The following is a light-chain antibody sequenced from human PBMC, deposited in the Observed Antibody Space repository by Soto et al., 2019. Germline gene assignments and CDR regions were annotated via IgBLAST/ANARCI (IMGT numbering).Light chain of an antibody. J-gene: IGLJ2*01. CDR1: SSNIGAGYD. CDR3: QSYDSSLSVVV. V-gene: IGLV1-40*01. CDR2: GNT. Sequence: QPVLTQPPSVSGAPGQRVTISCAGGSSNIGAGYDVHWYQQLPGTAPKLLIFGNTNRPSGVPDRFSGSKSGTSASLAITGLQADDEADYYCQSYDSSLSVVVFGGGTKLTVL.